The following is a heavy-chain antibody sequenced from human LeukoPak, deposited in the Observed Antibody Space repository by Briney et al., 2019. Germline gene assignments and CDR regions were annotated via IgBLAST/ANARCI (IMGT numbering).Heavy chain of an antibody. CDR3: AKDYCSSTSCYTGGYYYYYYYMDV. V-gene: IGHV3-23*01. J-gene: IGHJ6*03. CDR1: GFTFSDYY. D-gene: IGHD2-2*02. CDR2: ISGSGGST. Sequence: GGSLRLSCAASGFTFSDYYMSWVRQAPGKGLEWVSAISGSGGSTYYADSVKGRFTISRDNSKNTLYLQMNSLRAEDTAVYYCAKDYCSSTSCYTGGYYYYYYYMDVWGKGTTVTVSS.